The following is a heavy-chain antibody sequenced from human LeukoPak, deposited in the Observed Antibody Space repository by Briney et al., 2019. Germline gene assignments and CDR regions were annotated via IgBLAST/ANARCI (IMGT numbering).Heavy chain of an antibody. V-gene: IGHV3-7*01. CDR1: GFTFSSYA. CDR3: VGGDY. Sequence: GGSLRLSCAASGFTFSSYAMSWVRQAPGKGLECVANINQDGSEKYYVDSVKGRFTISRDNTKNSLYLQMNSLRAEDTAVYYCVGGDYWGQGTLVTVSS. J-gene: IGHJ4*02. CDR2: INQDGSEK.